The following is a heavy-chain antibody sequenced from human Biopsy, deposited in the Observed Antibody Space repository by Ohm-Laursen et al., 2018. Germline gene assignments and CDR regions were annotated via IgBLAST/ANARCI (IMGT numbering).Heavy chain of an antibody. J-gene: IGHJ4*02. Sequence: SVKVSCKASGYNFNSYGISWVRQAPGQGLEWMGRISGYNSNTLYAQKFQHRVTMTTDTSTSTAYMELRSLTSDDTAVYYCARISITRLLDYWGQGTLVTVSS. CDR1: GYNFNSYG. CDR2: ISGYNSNT. CDR3: ARISITRLLDY. D-gene: IGHD3-3*01. V-gene: IGHV1-18*01.